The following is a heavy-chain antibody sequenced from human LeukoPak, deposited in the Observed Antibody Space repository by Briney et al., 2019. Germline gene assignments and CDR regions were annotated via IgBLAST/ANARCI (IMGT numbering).Heavy chain of an antibody. CDR1: GFTFSNVW. D-gene: IGHD2-21*01. CDR3: VTDLVIKGYFDY. Sequence: GSLRLSCAASGFTFSNVWMSWVRQVPGKGLEWVGRIRRKTDGETTDHAAPVKGRFTTSRDDSKNTLYLQMNSLKTEDTAVYYCVTDLVIKGYFDYWGQGALVTVSS. CDR2: IRRKTDGETT. V-gene: IGHV3-15*01. J-gene: IGHJ4*02.